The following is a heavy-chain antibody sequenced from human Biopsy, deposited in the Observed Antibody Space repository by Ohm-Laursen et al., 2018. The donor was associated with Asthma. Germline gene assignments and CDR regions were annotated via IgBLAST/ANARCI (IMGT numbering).Heavy chain of an antibody. D-gene: IGHD3-10*01. CDR3: AKSGPLWTAFDY. CDR2: ISYDGNHK. V-gene: IGHV3-33*05. CDR1: GFMFRSFG. J-gene: IGHJ4*02. Sequence: SLRLSCAASGFMFRSFGMHWVRQAPGKGLEWVAVISYDGNHKFYEDSVKGRFTISRDNSKYTLYLQMNSLRAEDTAVYYCAKSGPLWTAFDYWGQGTLVTVSS.